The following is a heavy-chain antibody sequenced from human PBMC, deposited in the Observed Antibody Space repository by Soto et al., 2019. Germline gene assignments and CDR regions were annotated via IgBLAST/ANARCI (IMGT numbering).Heavy chain of an antibody. J-gene: IGHJ4*02. CDR1: GGTFSSYT. CDR3: ARDSGFEGYGYFDY. D-gene: IGHD6-13*01. V-gene: IGHV1-69*08. Sequence: QVQLVQSGAEVKKPGSSVKVSCKASGGTFSSYTISWVRQAPGQGLEWMGRIIPILGIANYAQKFQGRVTITAAKSTSTAYMELSSLTSEATAVYYCARDSGFEGYGYFDYWGQGTLVTVSS. CDR2: IIPILGIA.